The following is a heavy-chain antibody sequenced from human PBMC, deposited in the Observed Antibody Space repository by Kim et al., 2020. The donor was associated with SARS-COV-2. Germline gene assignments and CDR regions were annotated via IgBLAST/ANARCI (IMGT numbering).Heavy chain of an antibody. CDR3: ARGTYYYDSWAFDI. Sequence: ADSVKGRFTITRENAKNSLYLQMNSLRAEDTAVYYCARGTYYYDSWAFDIWGQGTMVTVSS. V-gene: IGHV3-48*03. J-gene: IGHJ3*02. D-gene: IGHD3-22*01.